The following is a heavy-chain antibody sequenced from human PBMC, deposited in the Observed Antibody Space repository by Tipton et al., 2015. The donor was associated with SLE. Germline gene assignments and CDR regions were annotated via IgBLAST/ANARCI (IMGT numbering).Heavy chain of an antibody. CDR1: GGSLSSDDYF. V-gene: IGHV4-31*03. CDR3: ARGGVGGYDYFGY. D-gene: IGHD5-12*01. J-gene: IGHJ4*02. Sequence: TLSLTCTVSGGSLSSDDYFWNWIRQHPGKGLEWIGYIYKSGNTYYSPSLKSRVTISVDTSKNQFSLNLSSVTAADTAVYYCARGGVGGYDYFGYWGQGTLVTVSS. CDR2: IYKSGNT.